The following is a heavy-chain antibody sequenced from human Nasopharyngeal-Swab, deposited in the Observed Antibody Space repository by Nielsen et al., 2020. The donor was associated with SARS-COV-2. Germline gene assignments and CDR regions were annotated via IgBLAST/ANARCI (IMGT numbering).Heavy chain of an antibody. Sequence: SETLSLTCTVSGASISSSNSYWAWIRQPPGKGLEWIGTIHYSGRTFYNLSLKSRFTISVDDSQTLFFLEMSSVTAADTAVYFCARQGTHLDSYGYSGGGFHYYSYMDIWGKGTTVTVSS. CDR1: GASISSSNSY. V-gene: IGHV4-39*01. J-gene: IGHJ6*03. CDR2: IHYSGRT. CDR3: ARQGTHLDSYGYSGGGFHYYSYMDI. D-gene: IGHD3-22*01.